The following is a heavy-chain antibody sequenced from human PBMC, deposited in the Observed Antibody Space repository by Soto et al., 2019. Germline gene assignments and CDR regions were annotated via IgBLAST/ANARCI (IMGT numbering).Heavy chain of an antibody. CDR3: ARLRIATNNYKWFDP. CDR1: GAALNSGNYY. V-gene: IGHV4-31*03. Sequence: SETLSLTCSVSGAALNSGNYYWSWIRQVPGKGLEWIGHIYVTGAVDYNPSLRDRITISQDTSERQFSLNLRLVTAADTAVYYCARLRIATNNYKWFDPWGQGNLVTVSS. D-gene: IGHD2-21*01. CDR2: IYVTGAV. J-gene: IGHJ5*02.